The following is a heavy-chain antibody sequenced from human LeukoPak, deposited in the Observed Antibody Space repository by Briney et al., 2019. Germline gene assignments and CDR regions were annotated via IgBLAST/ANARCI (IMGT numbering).Heavy chain of an antibody. CDR3: ARGHSPVRIAAAVSDY. D-gene: IGHD6-13*01. CDR2: MNPNSGNT. CDR1: GYTFTSYD. Sequence: ASVKVSCKASGYTFTSYDINWVRQATGQGLEWMGWMNPNSGNTGYAQKFQGRVTMTRNTSISTANMELSSLRSEDTAVYYCARGHSPVRIAAAVSDYWGQGTLVTVSS. V-gene: IGHV1-8*01. J-gene: IGHJ4*02.